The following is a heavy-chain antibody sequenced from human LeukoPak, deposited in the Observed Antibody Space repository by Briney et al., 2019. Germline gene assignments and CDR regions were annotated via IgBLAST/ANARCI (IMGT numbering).Heavy chain of an antibody. CDR3: ARGTDYYMDV. V-gene: IGHV4-34*01. CDR1: GGSFSGYY. Sequence: SETLSLTCAVYGGSFSGYYWSWIRQPPGKGLEWIGEINHSGSTNYNPSLKSRVTISVDTSKNQFSLKLSSVTAADTAVYYCARGTDYYMDVWGKGTTVTVSS. J-gene: IGHJ6*03. CDR2: INHSGST.